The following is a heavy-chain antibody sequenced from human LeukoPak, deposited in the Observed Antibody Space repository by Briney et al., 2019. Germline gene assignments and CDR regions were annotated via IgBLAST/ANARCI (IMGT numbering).Heavy chain of an antibody. Sequence: ASVTVSCKASGYTFTSYYMHWVRQAPGQGLEWMGWINPNSGGTNYAQKFQGRVTMTRDTSISTAYMELSRLRSDDTAVYYCARYTTVRCTPSRKGTFDYWGQGTLVTVSS. D-gene: IGHD3-3*01. CDR1: GYTFTSYY. CDR3: ARYTTVRCTPSRKGTFDY. J-gene: IGHJ4*02. V-gene: IGHV1-2*02. CDR2: INPNSGGT.